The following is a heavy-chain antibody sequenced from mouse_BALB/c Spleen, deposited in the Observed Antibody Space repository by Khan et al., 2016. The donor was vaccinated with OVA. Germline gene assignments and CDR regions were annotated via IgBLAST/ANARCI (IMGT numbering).Heavy chain of an antibody. Sequence: VQLQQPGPELVKPGASVKVSCKASGYSFTDYNMFWVKQSHGKSLEWIGYIDPYNGGTSYNQKFKGKATLTVDKSSSTAFMHLSSLTSEDSAVFYCVRTDYYGSSYYCDYWGQGTTLTVSS. CDR3: VRTDYYGSSYYCDY. D-gene: IGHD1-1*01. J-gene: IGHJ2*01. CDR1: GYSFTDYN. V-gene: IGHV1S135*01. CDR2: IDPYNGGT.